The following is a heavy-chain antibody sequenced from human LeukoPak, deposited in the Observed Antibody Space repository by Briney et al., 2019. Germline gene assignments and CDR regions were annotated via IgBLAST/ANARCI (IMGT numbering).Heavy chain of an antibody. CDR3: ARYDDYGFYAFDI. V-gene: IGHV3-21*04. D-gene: IGHD4-17*01. CDR1: GFTFSSYS. J-gene: IGHJ3*02. Sequence: GGSLRLSXAGSGFTFSSYSMNWVRQAQGKGLEWVSSISSSSSYIYYADSVKGRFTISRDNAKNSLYLQMNSLRAEDTAVYYCARYDDYGFYAFDIWGQGTMVTVSS. CDR2: ISSSSSYI.